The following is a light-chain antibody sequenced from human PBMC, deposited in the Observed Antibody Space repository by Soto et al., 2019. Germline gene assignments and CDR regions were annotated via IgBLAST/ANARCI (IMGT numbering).Light chain of an antibody. Sequence: DIQMTQSPSTLSASVGDRVTITCRASQISSTWLAWYQQRPEKAPKLLIHDVSSLQSGVPSRFSGSGSGTEFTLTISSLQPDDFATYYCQQHNSFGQGTKLEIK. V-gene: IGKV1-5*01. CDR2: DVS. CDR1: QISSTW. J-gene: IGKJ2*01. CDR3: QQHNS.